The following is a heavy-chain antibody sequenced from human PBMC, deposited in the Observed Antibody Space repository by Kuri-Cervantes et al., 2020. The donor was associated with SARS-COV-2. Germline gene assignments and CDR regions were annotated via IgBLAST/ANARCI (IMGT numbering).Heavy chain of an antibody. CDR1: GFSLSTSGVG. CDR3: VRIRAATVIADY. Sequence: SGPTLVKPTQTLTLTCTFSGFSLSTSGVGVGWIRQPPGKALEWLARIDWDDDKYYKTSLNTRLSISKDTSKVQVVLTMTNMDPVDTATYYCVRIRAATVIADYWGQGTLVTVSS. J-gene: IGHJ4*02. CDR2: IDWDDDK. V-gene: IGHV2-70*11. D-gene: IGHD4-11*01.